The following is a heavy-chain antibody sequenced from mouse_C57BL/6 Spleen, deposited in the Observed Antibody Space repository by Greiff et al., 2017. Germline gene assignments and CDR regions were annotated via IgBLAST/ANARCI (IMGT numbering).Heavy chain of an antibody. J-gene: IGHJ2*01. CDR2: ISGGGGNT. CDR3: ARQDTTVVATGDYFDY. D-gene: IGHD1-1*01. V-gene: IGHV5-9*01. Sequence: EVQLQESGGGLVKPGGSLKLSCAASGFTFSSYTMSWVRQTPEKRLEWVATISGGGGNTYYPDSVKGRFTISRDNAKNTLYLQMSSLRSEDTALYYCARQDTTVVATGDYFDYWGQGTTLTVSS. CDR1: GFTFSSYT.